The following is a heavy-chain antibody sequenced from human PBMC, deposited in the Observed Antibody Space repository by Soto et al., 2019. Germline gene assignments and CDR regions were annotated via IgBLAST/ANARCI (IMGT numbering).Heavy chain of an antibody. Sequence: PGGSLRLSCAASGFTFSSYGMHWVRQAPGKGLEWVAVISYDGSNKYYADYVKGRFTISRDNSKNTLYLQMNSMRAEDTAVYYCSKGYLDFAYDVDTAMVTVKDYYYGMDVWGQGTTVTVS. CDR3: SKGYLDFAYDVDTAMVTVKDYYYGMDV. V-gene: IGHV3-30*18. J-gene: IGHJ6*02. CDR1: GFTFSSYG. D-gene: IGHD5-18*01. CDR2: ISYDGSNK.